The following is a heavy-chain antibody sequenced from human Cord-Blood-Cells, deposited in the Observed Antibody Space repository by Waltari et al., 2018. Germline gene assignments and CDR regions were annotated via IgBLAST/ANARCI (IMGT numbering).Heavy chain of an antibody. CDR1: GGSFRGYY. CDR2: INHSGST. Sequence: QVQLQQWGAGLLKPSETLSLTCAGYGGSFRGYYWGWIRQPPGKGLEWIGEINHSGSTNYNPSLKSRVTISVDTSKNQFSLKLSSVTAADTAVYYCARRRYFDWLLFDYWGQGTLVTVSS. D-gene: IGHD3-9*01. CDR3: ARRRYFDWLLFDY. V-gene: IGHV4-34*01. J-gene: IGHJ4*02.